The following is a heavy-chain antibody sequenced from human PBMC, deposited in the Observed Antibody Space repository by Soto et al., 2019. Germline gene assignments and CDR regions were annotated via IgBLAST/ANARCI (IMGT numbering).Heavy chain of an antibody. CDR1: GFTFSSYW. D-gene: IGHD4-17*01. J-gene: IGHJ4*02. CDR3: AKAPSPSPNDYGDYYFDY. Sequence: GGSLRLSCAASGFTFSSYWMHWVRQAPGKGLVWVSRINSDGSSTSYADSVKGRFTISRDNAKNTLYLQMNSLRAEDTAVYYCAKAPSPSPNDYGDYYFDYWGQGTLVTVSS. CDR2: INSDGSST. V-gene: IGHV3-74*01.